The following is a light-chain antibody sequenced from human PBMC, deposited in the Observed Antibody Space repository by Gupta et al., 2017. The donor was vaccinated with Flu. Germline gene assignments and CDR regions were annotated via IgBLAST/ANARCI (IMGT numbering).Light chain of an antibody. V-gene: IGKV2-30*01. CDR2: QVS. CDR1: QSLVYSDGNTY. CDR3: MQGSRWPWA. Sequence: DVVLTQSPLPLPVTLGQPASISCRSRQSLVYSDGNTYLHWFQQRPGQSPRRLIYQVSHRESGGPDRFSGSGSGTDFILKISRVEAEDVGVYYCMQGSRWPWAFGQGTKVEIK. J-gene: IGKJ1*01.